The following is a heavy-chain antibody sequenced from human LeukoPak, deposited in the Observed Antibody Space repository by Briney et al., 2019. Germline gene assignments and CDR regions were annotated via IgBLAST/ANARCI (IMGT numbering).Heavy chain of an antibody. J-gene: IGHJ4*02. CDR2: IYYSGST. V-gene: IGHV4-30-4*08. CDR1: GGSISSGDYY. Sequence: SETLSLTCTVSGGSISSGDYYWSWIRQPPGKGLEWIGYIYYSGSTYYNPSLKSRVTISVDTSKNQFSLKLSSVTAADTAVYYCARATPIAVAGNSDYWGQGTLVTVSS. CDR3: ARATPIAVAGNSDY. D-gene: IGHD6-19*01.